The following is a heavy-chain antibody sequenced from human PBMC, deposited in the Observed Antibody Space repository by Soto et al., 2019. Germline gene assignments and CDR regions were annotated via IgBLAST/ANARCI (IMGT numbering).Heavy chain of an antibody. CDR2: IKSKTDGGTT. V-gene: IGHV3-15*07. CDR1: GFTFSNAW. CDR3: TTDLGMTTVTQRYYYYYGMDV. J-gene: IGHJ6*02. D-gene: IGHD4-17*01. Sequence: GGSLRLSCAASGFTFSNAWMNWVRQAPGKGLEWVGRIKSKTDGGTTDYAAPVKGRFTISRDDSKNTLYLQMNSLKTEDTAVYYCTTDLGMTTVTQRYYYYYGMDVWGQGTTVTVSS.